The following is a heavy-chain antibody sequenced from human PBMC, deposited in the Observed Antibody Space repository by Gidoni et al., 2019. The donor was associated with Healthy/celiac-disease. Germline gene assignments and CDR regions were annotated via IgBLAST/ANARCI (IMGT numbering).Heavy chain of an antibody. CDR2: INAGNGNT. CDR1: GYTFTTYA. CDR3: ARESLGDTV. Sequence: QVQLVQSGAEVKKPGASVKVSCKASGYTFTTYAMHWVRQAPGQRLEWMGWINAGNGNTKYSQKLQGRLTITRYTSASTAYMELSSLKFEDTAVYFCARESLGDTVWGQGPLVTVSS. V-gene: IGHV1-3*01. J-gene: IGHJ4*02. D-gene: IGHD3-16*01.